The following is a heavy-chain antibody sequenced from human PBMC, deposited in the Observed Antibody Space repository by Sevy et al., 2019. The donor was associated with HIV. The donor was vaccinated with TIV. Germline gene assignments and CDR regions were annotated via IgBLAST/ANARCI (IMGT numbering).Heavy chain of an antibody. CDR2: INPDSGGT. Sequence: ASVKVSCKASGSTSTGNYIHWVRQAPGQGLEWMGWINPDSGGTNYAQKFQGRVTMTRDTSISIAYMELSRLRYDDTAVYYCANRGKLLGMDVWGQGTTVTVSS. CDR3: ANRGKLLGMDV. CDR1: GSTSTGNY. D-gene: IGHD2-15*01. J-gene: IGHJ6*02. V-gene: IGHV1-2*02.